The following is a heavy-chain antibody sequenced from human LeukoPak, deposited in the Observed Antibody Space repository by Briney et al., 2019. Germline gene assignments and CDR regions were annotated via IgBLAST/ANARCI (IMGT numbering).Heavy chain of an antibody. CDR2: ISSSSSYI. CDR3: ARDGWYCSSTSCYEHYFDY. V-gene: IGHV3-21*04. D-gene: IGHD2-2*01. CDR1: GFTFSSYS. J-gene: IGHJ4*02. Sequence: GGSLRLSCAASGFTFSSYSMNWVRQAPGKGLEWVSSISSSSSYIYYADSVKGRFSISRDNAKNSLYLQMNSLRAEDTAVYYCARDGWYCSSTSCYEHYFDYWGQGTLVTVSS.